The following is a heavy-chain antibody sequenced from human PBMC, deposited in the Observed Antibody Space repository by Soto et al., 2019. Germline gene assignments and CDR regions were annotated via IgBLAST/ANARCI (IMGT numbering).Heavy chain of an antibody. CDR1: GGSISSSSYY. CDR2: IYYSGST. CDR3: ARGIAGSGSYLFDY. D-gene: IGHD1-26*01. V-gene: IGHV4-39*01. J-gene: IGHJ4*02. Sequence: QLQLQESGPGLVKPSETLSLTCTVSGGSISSSSYYWGWIRQPPGKGLEWIGSIYYSGSTYYNPSLKSRVTISVDTSKNQFSLKLSSVTAADTAVYYCARGIAGSGSYLFDYWGQGTLVTVSS.